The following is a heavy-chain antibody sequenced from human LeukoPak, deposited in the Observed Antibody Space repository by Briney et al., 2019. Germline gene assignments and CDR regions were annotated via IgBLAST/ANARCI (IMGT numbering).Heavy chain of an antibody. J-gene: IGHJ5*02. CDR1: GGSISSSNYY. D-gene: IGHD3-10*01. Sequence: SETLSLTCTVSGGSISSSNYYWGWIRQPPGKGLEWIGSFYYSGSTYYNPSVKSRVTISLDTSKNQFSLKLSSVTAADTAVYYCARRSLGHGSGTYYNSWFDPWGQGTLVTVSS. V-gene: IGHV4-39*07. CDR3: ARRSLGHGSGTYYNSWFDP. CDR2: FYYSGST.